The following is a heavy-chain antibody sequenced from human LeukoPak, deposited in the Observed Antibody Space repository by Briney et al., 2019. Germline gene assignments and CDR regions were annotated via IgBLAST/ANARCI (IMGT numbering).Heavy chain of an antibody. CDR3: AKAGSGYYYYGSGSYYKDYYYMDV. Sequence: AGGSLRLSCAASGFTFSSYEMNWVRQAPGKGLEWVSYISSSGSTIYYADSVKGRFTISRDNAKNSLYLQMNSLRAEDTAVYYCAKAGSGYYYYGSGSYYKDYYYMDVWGKGTTVTVSS. D-gene: IGHD3-10*01. V-gene: IGHV3-48*03. CDR2: ISSSGSTI. J-gene: IGHJ6*03. CDR1: GFTFSSYE.